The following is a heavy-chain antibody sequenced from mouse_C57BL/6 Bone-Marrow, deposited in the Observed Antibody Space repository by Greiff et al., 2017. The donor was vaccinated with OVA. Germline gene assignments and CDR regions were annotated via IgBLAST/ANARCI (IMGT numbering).Heavy chain of an antibody. Sequence: QVHVKQSGAELVRPGASVTLSCKASGYTFTDYEMHWVKQTPVHGLEWIGAIDPETGGTAYNQKFKGKAILTADKSSSTAYMELRSLTSEDSAVYYCTSSDGYYEAYWGQGTLVTVSA. D-gene: IGHD2-3*01. CDR1: GYTFTDYE. CDR2: IDPETGGT. V-gene: IGHV1-15*01. J-gene: IGHJ3*01. CDR3: TSSDGYYEAY.